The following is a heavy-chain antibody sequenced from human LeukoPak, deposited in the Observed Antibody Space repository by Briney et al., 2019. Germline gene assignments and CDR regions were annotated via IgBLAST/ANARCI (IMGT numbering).Heavy chain of an antibody. J-gene: IGHJ2*01. CDR1: GFNFDTYF. D-gene: IGHD3-9*01. V-gene: IGHV3-23*01. CDR2: ISGRGDRT. CDR3: AKGLVTTYWYFDL. Sequence: GGSLRLSCAASGFNFDTYFMAWVRQAPGKGPEWVSAISGRGDRTYYADALKGRFTISRDNSKNTVFLQMSSLRAEDTAIYYCAKGLVTTYWYFDLWGRGTLATVSS.